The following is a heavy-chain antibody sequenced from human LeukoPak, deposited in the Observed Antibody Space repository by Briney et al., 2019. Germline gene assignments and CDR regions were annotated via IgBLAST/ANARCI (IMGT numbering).Heavy chain of an antibody. J-gene: IGHJ4*02. CDR1: GFTLSTYS. D-gene: IGHD1-26*01. Sequence: GGSLRLSCVVSGFTLSTYSINWVRQAPGKGLEWVSSISSKSRYIYYADSVKGRFTISRDNAKNSLSLQMNSLRAEDTAVYYCATADSGSYYSGFDYWGQGTLVTVSS. CDR2: ISSKSRYI. V-gene: IGHV3-21*01. CDR3: ATADSGSYYSGFDY.